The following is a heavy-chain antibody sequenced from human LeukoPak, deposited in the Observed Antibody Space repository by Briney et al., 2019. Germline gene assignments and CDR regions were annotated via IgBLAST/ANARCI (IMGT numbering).Heavy chain of an antibody. Sequence: SETLSLTCAVSGDSINSGYHYWGWIRQPPGKGLEWIGTIYYTGSTYYNPALKSRVTISVDTSKNQFSLKLSSVTAADTAVYYCARHRSGWLQSSFDYWGQGTLVTVSS. CDR2: IYYTGST. D-gene: IGHD5-24*01. CDR1: GDSINSGYHY. CDR3: ARHRSGWLQSSFDY. J-gene: IGHJ4*02. V-gene: IGHV4-39*01.